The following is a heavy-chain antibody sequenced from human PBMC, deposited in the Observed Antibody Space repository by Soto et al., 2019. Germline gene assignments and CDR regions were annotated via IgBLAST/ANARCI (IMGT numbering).Heavy chain of an antibody. D-gene: IGHD3-3*01. CDR3: ARRLYDFWSGYYRGSDAFDI. CDR1: GGSFSGYY. Sequence: PSETLSLTCAVYGGSFSGYYWSWIRQPPGKGLEWIGEINHSGSTNYNPSLKSRVTISVDTSKNQFSLKLSSVTAADTAVYYCARRLYDFWSGYYRGSDAFDIWGQGTMVTVSS. J-gene: IGHJ3*02. CDR2: INHSGST. V-gene: IGHV4-34*01.